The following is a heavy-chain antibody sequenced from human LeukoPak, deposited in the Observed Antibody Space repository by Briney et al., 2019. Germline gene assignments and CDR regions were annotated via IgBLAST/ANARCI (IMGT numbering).Heavy chain of an antibody. J-gene: IGHJ5*02. CDR3: ARDAYTTTSNWLDP. Sequence: GGSLRLSCEASGFTLNKYWMHWVRQAPGKGLVWVSRITGDGSDTAYADSVKGRFTVSRDDAKNILFLQMTSLRVEDTAIYYCARDAYTTTSNWLDPWGQGTLVTVSS. CDR2: ITGDGSDT. CDR1: GFTLNKYW. D-gene: IGHD4-17*01. V-gene: IGHV3-74*01.